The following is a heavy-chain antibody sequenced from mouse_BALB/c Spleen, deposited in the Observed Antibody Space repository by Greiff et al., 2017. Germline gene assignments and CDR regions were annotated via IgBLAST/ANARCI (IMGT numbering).Heavy chain of an antibody. D-gene: IGHD2-1*01. V-gene: IGHV1S29*02. CDR1: GYTFTDYN. CDR2: IYPYNGGT. CDR3: ARDYYGNWYFDV. Sequence: EVKLMESGPELVKPGASVKISCKASGYTFTDYNMHWVKQSQGKSLEWIGYIYPYNGGTGYNQKFKSKATLTVDNSSSTAYMELRSLTSEDSAVYYCARDYYGNWYFDVWGAGTTVTVSS. J-gene: IGHJ1*01.